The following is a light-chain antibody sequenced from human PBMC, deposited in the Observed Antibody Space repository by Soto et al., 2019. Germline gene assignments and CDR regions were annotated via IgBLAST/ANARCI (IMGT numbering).Light chain of an antibody. J-gene: IGKJ2*01. V-gene: IGKV1-5*01. Sequence: DIQMTQSPSTLSASVGDRVTITCRASQNINNWLAWYQQKPGKAPKLLIYDASTLESGVPSRFSGSGSGTEFTLTISSLQPDDFATYYCQQYNSYPYTFGQGTKVDIK. CDR3: QQYNSYPYT. CDR2: DAS. CDR1: QNINNW.